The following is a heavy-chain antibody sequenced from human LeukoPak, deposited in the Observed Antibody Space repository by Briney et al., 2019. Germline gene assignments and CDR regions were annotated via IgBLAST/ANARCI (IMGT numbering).Heavy chain of an antibody. D-gene: IGHD4-11*01. CDR1: GFTFSSYA. CDR3: ARDRLHFFDY. Sequence: GGSLRLSCAASGFTFSSYAMHWVRQAPGKGLEWVAVISYDGSNKYYADSVKGRFTISRDNSKNTLYLQMNSLRAEDTAAYYCARDRLHFFDYWGQGTLVTVSS. V-gene: IGHV3-30*04. CDR2: ISYDGSNK. J-gene: IGHJ4*02.